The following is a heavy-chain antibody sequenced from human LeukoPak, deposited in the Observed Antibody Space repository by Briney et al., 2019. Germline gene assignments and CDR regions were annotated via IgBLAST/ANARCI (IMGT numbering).Heavy chain of an antibody. CDR2: LDPEDGET. Sequence: ASVKVSCKVSGHTLTDLSTHWVRQTPGRGLEWMGGLDPEDGETIYAQKFQGRVTMTEDTSTDTAYMELSSLRSEDTAVYYCATGGIYSLLDYWGQGTLVTVSS. V-gene: IGHV1-24*01. J-gene: IGHJ4*02. CDR3: ATGGIYSLLDY. CDR1: GHTLTDLS. D-gene: IGHD1-26*01.